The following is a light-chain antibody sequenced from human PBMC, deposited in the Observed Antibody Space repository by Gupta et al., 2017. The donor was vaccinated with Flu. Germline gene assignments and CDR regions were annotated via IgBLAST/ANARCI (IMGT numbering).Light chain of an antibody. CDR3: SSYRSSSALALA. Sequence: QSALTQPASVSGSPGQSITISCTGTSSDVGGFNYVSWYQQHPGKAPKLMIYDVRNRPSGVSNRFSGSKSGITASLTISGLQAEDEAAYYCSSYRSSSALALAFGGGTKLTVL. CDR2: DVR. V-gene: IGLV2-14*03. J-gene: IGLJ2*01. CDR1: SSDVGGFNY.